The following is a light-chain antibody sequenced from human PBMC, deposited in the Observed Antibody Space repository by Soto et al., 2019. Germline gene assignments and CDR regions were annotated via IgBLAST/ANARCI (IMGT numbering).Light chain of an antibody. V-gene: IGLV8-61*01. Sequence: QTVVTQEPSFSVSPGGTVTLTCGLTSGSVSTTYYPSWYQQTPGQPPRTLIYSTNIRSSGVPDRFSGSILGNKAALTITRAQADDESDYYCVLNMGSGIWVFGGGTKLTVL. J-gene: IGLJ3*02. CDR2: STN. CDR3: VLNMGSGIWV. CDR1: SGSVSTTYY.